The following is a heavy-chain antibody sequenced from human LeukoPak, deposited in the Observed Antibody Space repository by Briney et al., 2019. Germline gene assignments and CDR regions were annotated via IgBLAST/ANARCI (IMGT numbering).Heavy chain of an antibody. CDR2: INPSGGST. CDR1: GYIFTSYY. J-gene: IGHJ4*02. D-gene: IGHD3-10*01. CDR3: ARLYGAGTTDC. V-gene: IGHV1-46*01. Sequence: ASVKVSCKASGYIFTSYYIHWVRQAPGQGLEWMGIINPSGGSTSYAQKFQGRVTLTRDTSTSTVYMELSSLRSDDTAVYYCARLYGAGTTDCWGQGTLVTVSS.